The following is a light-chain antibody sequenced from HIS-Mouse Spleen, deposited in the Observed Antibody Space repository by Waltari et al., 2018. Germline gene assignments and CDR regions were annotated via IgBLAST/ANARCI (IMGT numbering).Light chain of an antibody. CDR1: SSNIGSNY. J-gene: IGLJ1*01. V-gene: IGLV1-47*01. Sequence: QSVLTQPPSASGTPGQRVTISCSGSSSNIGSNYVYWYQQLPGTAPKLLIYRNNQRPSGFPDRFSGSKSGTSASLAISGLRSEDEADYYCAVWDDSLSGYVFGTGTKVTVL. CDR2: RNN. CDR3: AVWDDSLSGYV.